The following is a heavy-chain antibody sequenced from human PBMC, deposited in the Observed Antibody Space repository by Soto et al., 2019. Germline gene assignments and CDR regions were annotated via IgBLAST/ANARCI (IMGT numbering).Heavy chain of an antibody. V-gene: IGHV1-69*13. CDR2: IIPIFGTA. CDR3: ARGYDYGDDD. Sequence: ASVKVSCKASGGTFSSYAISWVRQAPGQGLEWMGGIIPIFGTANYAQKFQGRVTITADESTSTAYMELSSRRSEDTAVYYCARGYDYGDDDWGQGTLVTVSS. CDR1: GGTFSSYA. D-gene: IGHD4-17*01. J-gene: IGHJ4*02.